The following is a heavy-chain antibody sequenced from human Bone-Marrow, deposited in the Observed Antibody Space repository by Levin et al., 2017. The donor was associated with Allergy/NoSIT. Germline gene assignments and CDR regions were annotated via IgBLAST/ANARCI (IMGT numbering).Heavy chain of an antibody. V-gene: IGHV3-74*01. CDR2: INSDGSST. J-gene: IGHJ3*02. D-gene: IGHD1-1*01. CDR3: ATHCGPKRTRPYDAFDI. Sequence: GGSLRLSCAASGFTFSSYWMHWVRQAPGKGLVWVSRINSDGSSTSYADSVKGRFTISRDNAKNTLYLQMNSLRAEDTAVYYCATHCGPKRTRPYDAFDIWGQGTMVTVSS. CDR1: GFTFSSYW.